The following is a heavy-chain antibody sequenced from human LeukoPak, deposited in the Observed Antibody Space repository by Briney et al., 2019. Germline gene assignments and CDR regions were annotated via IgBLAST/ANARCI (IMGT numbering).Heavy chain of an antibody. CDR3: AKDRFSGASGNYPPFYFDS. Sequence: GGSLRLSCVASGFSFRNFGMHWVRQDPGKGLEWVTFIRDDGSNIYYADSVKCPFTISRDNSKNTLYLQMNSLRADDMAVYYCAKDRFSGASGNYPPFYFDSWGQGTLVTVSS. CDR1: GFSFRNFG. CDR2: IRDDGSNI. J-gene: IGHJ4*02. V-gene: IGHV3-30*02. D-gene: IGHD3-10*01.